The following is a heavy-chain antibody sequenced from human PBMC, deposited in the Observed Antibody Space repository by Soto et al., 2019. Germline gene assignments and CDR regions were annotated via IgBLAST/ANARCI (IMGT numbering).Heavy chain of an antibody. Sequence: GASVKASCKAPGGTFSSYTISWGRQAPGQGIEWMGRIIPILGIANYAQKFQGRVTITADKSTSTAYMELSSLRSEDTAVYYCARSLPRPLLTLFPAESFPFYTWG. CDR2: IIPILGIA. D-gene: IGHD3-10*02. CDR3: ARSLPRPLLTLFPAESFPFYT. V-gene: IGHV1-69*02. J-gene: IGHJ5*01. CDR1: GGTFSSYT.